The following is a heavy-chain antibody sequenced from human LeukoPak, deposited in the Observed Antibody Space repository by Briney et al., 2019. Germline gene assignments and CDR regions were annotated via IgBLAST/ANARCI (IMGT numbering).Heavy chain of an antibody. D-gene: IGHD3-10*01. V-gene: IGHV3-48*03. CDR2: ISSSGSTT. CDR3: ARDPPMVRGVRVLYYFDY. J-gene: IGHJ4*02. CDR1: GFTFSSYE. Sequence: GGSLRLSCAASGFTFSSYEMNWVRQAPGKGLEWVSYISSSGSTTYYADSVKGRFTISRDNSKNTLYLQMNSLRAEDTAVYYCARDPPMVRGVRVLYYFDYWGQGTLVTVSS.